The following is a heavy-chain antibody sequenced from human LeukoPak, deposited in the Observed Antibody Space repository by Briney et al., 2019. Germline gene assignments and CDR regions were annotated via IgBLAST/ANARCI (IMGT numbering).Heavy chain of an antibody. CDR2: IKQDGSEK. CDR3: AGPSTYYDFWSGLN. Sequence: PGGSLRLSRAASGFTFSSYWMSWVRQAPGKGLEWVANIKQDGSEKYYVDSVKGRFTISRDNAKNSLYLQMNSLRAEDTAVYYCAGPSTYYDFWSGLNWGQGTLVTVSS. CDR1: GFTFSSYW. J-gene: IGHJ4*02. V-gene: IGHV3-7*01. D-gene: IGHD3-3*01.